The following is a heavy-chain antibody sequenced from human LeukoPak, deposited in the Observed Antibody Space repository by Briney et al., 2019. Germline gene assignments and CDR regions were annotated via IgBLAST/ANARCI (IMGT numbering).Heavy chain of an antibody. CDR2: MNPNSGNT. CDR3: ARGETRYYYGSGSYSYIL. V-gene: IGHV1-8*01. J-gene: IGHJ4*02. D-gene: IGHD3-10*01. CDR1: GYTLTSYD. Sequence: ASVKVSCKASGYTLTSYDINWVRQATGQGLEWMGCMNPNSGNTGYAQKFQGRVTMTRNTSISTAYMELSSLRSEDTAVYYCARGETRYYYGSGSYSYILWGQGTLVTVSS.